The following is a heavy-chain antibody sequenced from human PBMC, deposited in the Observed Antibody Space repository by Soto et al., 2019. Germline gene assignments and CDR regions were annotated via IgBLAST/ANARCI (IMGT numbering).Heavy chain of an antibody. CDR2: INPSGGST. D-gene: IGHD6-19*01. J-gene: IGHJ5*02. CDR3: ARKPYSSGWYQVNYFDP. CDR1: GYTFTSYY. V-gene: IGHV1-46*01. Sequence: ASVKVSCKASGYTFTSYYMHWVRQAPGQGLEWMGIINPSGGSTSYAQKFQGRVTMTRDTSTSTVYMELSSLRSDDTAVYYCARKPYSSGWYQVNYFDPWGQGTLVTVSS.